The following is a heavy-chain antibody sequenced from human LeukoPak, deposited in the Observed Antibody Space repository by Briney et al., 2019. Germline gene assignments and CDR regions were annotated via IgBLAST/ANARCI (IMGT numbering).Heavy chain of an antibody. CDR2: ISSSSSYI. J-gene: IGHJ4*02. CDR1: GFTFSSYS. D-gene: IGHD6-19*01. V-gene: IGHV3-21*01. Sequence: GGSLRLSCAASGFTFSSYSMNWVRQAPGKGLEWVSSISSSSSYIYYADSVKGRFTISRDNSKNTLYLQMNRLRAEDTAVYYCARAGEVIAVAGVLDYWGQGTLVTVSS. CDR3: ARAGEVIAVAGVLDY.